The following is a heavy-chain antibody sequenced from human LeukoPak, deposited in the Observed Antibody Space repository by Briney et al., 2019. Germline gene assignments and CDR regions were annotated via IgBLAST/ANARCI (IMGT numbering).Heavy chain of an antibody. CDR1: GGSISRDY. Sequence: SETLSLTCTVSGGSISRDYWSWIRQPPGKGLEWIGCIYYTGSTNYNPSLKSRVTMSVVTSKNQFSLKLSSVTAADTAVYYCARETSLAGFASGLGFNYWGQGILVTVSS. V-gene: IGHV4-59*12. CDR2: IYYTGST. D-gene: IGHD6-19*01. CDR3: ARETSLAGFASGLGFNY. J-gene: IGHJ4*02.